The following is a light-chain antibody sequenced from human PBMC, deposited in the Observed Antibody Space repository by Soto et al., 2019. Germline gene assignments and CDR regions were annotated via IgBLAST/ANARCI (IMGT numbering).Light chain of an antibody. V-gene: IGKV2-30*01. J-gene: IGKJ4*01. CDR3: MQGPSWPRLT. Sequence: DVVMTQSPLSLPVTLGQPASIYCRSSQSLVYSDGNTYLNWFHQRPGQSPRRLIYKVSNRDSGVPVRFRRSGSGTAFTLKISRVEAEDVGFYYCMQGPSWPRLTFGGGTKVEIK. CDR2: KVS. CDR1: QSLVYSDGNTY.